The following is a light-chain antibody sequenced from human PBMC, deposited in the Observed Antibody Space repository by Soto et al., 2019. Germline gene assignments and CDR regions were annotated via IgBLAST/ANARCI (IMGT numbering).Light chain of an antibody. CDR2: AAS. Sequence: AIQMTQSPSFLSASVGDRVTITCRASQGIRNDLGWYQQKPGKAPKLLIYAASSLQSGVPSRFSGSGSGTDFTLTISSLQPEDFATYYCLQDYNYPPWTFGQGTKVEIK. V-gene: IGKV1-6*01. CDR1: QGIRND. J-gene: IGKJ1*01. CDR3: LQDYNYPPWT.